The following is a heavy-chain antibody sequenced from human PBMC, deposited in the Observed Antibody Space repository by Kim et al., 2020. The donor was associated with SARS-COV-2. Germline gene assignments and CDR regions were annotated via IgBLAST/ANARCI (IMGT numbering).Heavy chain of an antibody. Sequence: GGSLRLSCSASGFTFSKFAMHWVRQSPGKGLEYVSAISNSGGSMYLADSVKGRFTVSRDNAKNTVFLQMGSLRPDDTAVYYCVKDREGRYSAYESAFDVWGQGKMVTV. CDR1: GFTFSKFA. CDR2: ISNSGGSM. CDR3: VKDREGRYSAYESAFDV. D-gene: IGHD5-12*01. J-gene: IGHJ3*01. V-gene: IGHV3-64D*09.